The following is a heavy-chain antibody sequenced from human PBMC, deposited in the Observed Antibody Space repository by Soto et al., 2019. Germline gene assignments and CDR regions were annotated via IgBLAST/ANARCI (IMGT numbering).Heavy chain of an antibody. CDR3: AADRKIVGTIGAFDF. J-gene: IGHJ4*02. Sequence: ASVKVSCKVPKYTLTELTIDWLRQAPGKGLEWMGRSAPEEGEPIYPQKFQGRVSMTEDPSTDTAYMELTSLRFEDTAGYFCAADRKIVGTIGAFDFWGQGTLVTVSS. V-gene: IGHV1-24*01. D-gene: IGHD1-26*01. CDR1: KYTLTELT. CDR2: SAPEEGEP.